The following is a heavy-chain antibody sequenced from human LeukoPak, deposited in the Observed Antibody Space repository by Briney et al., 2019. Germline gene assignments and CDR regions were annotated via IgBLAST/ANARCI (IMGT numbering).Heavy chain of an antibody. D-gene: IGHD5-18*01. J-gene: IGHJ6*03. Sequence: PSETLSLTCTVSGGSISSYYWSWIRQPPGKGLEWVGRIYTSGSTNYNPSLKSRVTISVDTSKNQFSLKLTSVTAADTAVYYCARGVTDSYGYNYCNYMDVWGKGTTVTVSS. CDR2: IYTSGST. V-gene: IGHV4-4*07. CDR1: GGSISSYY. CDR3: ARGVTDSYGYNYCNYMDV.